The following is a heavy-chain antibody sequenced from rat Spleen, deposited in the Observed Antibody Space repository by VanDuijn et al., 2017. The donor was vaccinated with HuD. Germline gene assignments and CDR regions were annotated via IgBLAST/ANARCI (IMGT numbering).Heavy chain of an antibody. Sequence: EVQLVESGGGLVQPGRSLKLSCAASGFTFSDYYMAWVRQAPKKGLEWVASISYEGSSTYYGDSVKGRFTISRDNAKSTLYLQMNSLRSEDTATYYCARRGGYSSYLHYFDYWGQGVMVTVSS. V-gene: IGHV5-22*01. CDR2: ISYEGSST. D-gene: IGHD1-2*01. J-gene: IGHJ2*01. CDR3: ARRGGYSSYLHYFDY. CDR1: GFTFSDYY.